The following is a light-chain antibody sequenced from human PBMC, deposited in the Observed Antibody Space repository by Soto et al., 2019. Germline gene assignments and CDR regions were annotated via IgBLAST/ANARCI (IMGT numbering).Light chain of an antibody. CDR3: SSYKSSSPLDVV. CDR1: SSDVGGYNY. Sequence: QSALTQPASVSGSPGQSITISCTGTSSDVGGYNYVSWYQQHPGKAPKLMIYDVSNRPSGVSNRFSGSKSGNTASLTISGLQAEDEADYYCSSYKSSSPLDVVFGGGTKLTVL. CDR2: DVS. J-gene: IGLJ2*01. V-gene: IGLV2-14*01.